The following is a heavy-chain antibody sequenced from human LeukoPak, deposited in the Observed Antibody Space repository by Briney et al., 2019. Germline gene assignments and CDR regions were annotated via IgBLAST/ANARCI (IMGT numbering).Heavy chain of an antibody. CDR1: GFTFSCYG. J-gene: IGHJ4*02. V-gene: IGHV3-30*03. CDR3: ARWSPVAARPNPLDY. D-gene: IGHD6-25*01. CDR2: ISYDGSNK. Sequence: GGSLRLSCAASGFTFSCYGMHWVRQAPGKGLEGVPVISYDGSNKYYEDSVKGRFTISRDNPKDTLYLQVNSLRAEDTALYYCARWSPVAARPNPLDYWGQGTLVTVSS.